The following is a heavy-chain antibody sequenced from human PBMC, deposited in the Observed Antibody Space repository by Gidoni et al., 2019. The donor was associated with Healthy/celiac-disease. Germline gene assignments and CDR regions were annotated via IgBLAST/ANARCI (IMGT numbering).Heavy chain of an antibody. CDR1: GFPFRSFA. J-gene: IGHJ4*02. V-gene: IGHV3-23*01. CDR3: AKDPLGSSAHTLRYFDY. CDR2: ISGSGGST. D-gene: IGHD2-2*01. Sequence: EVQLLESGGGLVQPGGSLRLSCEASGFPFRSFAMSWVRQAPGKGLEWVSAISGSGGSTYYADSVKGRFTISRDNSKNTLYLQMNSLRAEDTAVYYCAKDPLGSSAHTLRYFDYWGQGTLVTVSS.